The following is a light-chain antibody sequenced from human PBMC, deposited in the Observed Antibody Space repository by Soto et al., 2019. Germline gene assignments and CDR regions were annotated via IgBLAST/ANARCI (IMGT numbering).Light chain of an antibody. J-gene: IGKJ2*01. Sequence: DIRMTQSPSSLSASVGDRVTITCRASQSISTSLNWYQQKPWKAPKLLIYAASSFQSGVPSRFSGSRSGTDFTLTISSLQPEEFATYYCQQSYSTPRTFGQGNKLESK. V-gene: IGKV1-39*01. CDR2: AAS. CDR3: QQSYSTPRT. CDR1: QSISTS.